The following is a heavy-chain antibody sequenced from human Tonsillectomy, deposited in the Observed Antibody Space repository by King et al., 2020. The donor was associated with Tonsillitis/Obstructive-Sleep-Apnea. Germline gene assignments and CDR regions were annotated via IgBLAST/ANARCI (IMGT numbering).Heavy chain of an antibody. D-gene: IGHD6-6*01. J-gene: IGHJ6*03. Sequence: VQLVESGGGVVQPGRSLRLSCAASGFTFSSYAMHWVRQAPGKGLEWVAVISYDGSNKYYADSVKGRFTISRDNSKNTLYLQMNSLRAEDTAVYYCARDPSQGYNYMDVWGKGTTVTVSS. V-gene: IGHV3-30*01. CDR1: GFTFSSYA. CDR2: ISYDGSNK. CDR3: ARDPSQGYNYMDV.